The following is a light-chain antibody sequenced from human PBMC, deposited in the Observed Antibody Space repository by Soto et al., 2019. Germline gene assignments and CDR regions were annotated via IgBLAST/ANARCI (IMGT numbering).Light chain of an antibody. CDR3: RQHYSYPWT. CDR1: QGIRND. CDR2: AAS. V-gene: IGKV1-17*01. Sequence: DIQMTQSPSSLSASVGDRVTITCRASQGIRNDLGWYQQKPGKAPKRLIYAASSLQSGVPSRFSGSGSGTAFTLTIISRQPQDFATSYYRQHYSYPWTFGQGTKVDIK. J-gene: IGKJ1*01.